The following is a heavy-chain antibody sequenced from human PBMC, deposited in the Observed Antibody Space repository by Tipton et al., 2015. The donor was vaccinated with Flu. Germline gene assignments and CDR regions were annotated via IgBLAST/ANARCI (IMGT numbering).Heavy chain of an antibody. CDR2: IYHTGST. J-gene: IGHJ5*01. V-gene: IGHV4-38-2*02. CDR3: ARRDYSNYVSVPKNWFDS. CDR1: GDSMRRDYF. Sequence: LRLSCTVSGDSMRRDYFWGWIRQAPGKGLEWIGNIYHTGSTYYNPSLRSRVTILVDRSKNQFSLKLSFVTAADTAVYYCARRDYSNYVSVPKNWFDSWGQGILVTVSS. D-gene: IGHD4-11*01.